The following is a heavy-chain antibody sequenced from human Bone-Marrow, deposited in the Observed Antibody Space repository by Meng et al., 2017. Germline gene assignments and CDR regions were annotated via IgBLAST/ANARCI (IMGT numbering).Heavy chain of an antibody. V-gene: IGHV1-69*13. D-gene: IGHD3-22*01. CDR3: ARTGDSSAIYYYGMDV. CDR2: IIPIFGTA. J-gene: IGHJ6*02. CDR1: GDTFTCYA. Sequence: SVKVSCKASGDTFTCYAISWVRQAPGQGLEWMGGIIPIFGTANYAQKFQGRVTMTGDESTSTAYMELSSLRSEDTAVYYCARTGDSSAIYYYGMDVWGQGTPVTVSS.